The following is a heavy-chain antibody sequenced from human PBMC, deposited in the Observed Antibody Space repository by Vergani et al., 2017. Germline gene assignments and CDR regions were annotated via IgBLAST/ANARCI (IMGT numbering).Heavy chain of an antibody. D-gene: IGHD3-3*01. Sequence: EVQVVQSGGGLVKPGGSLRLSCETSGFIFSDYNLNWVRQAPGSGLEWVASISGRSSYVNYAVSVKVRFTISRDNAKNSLFLQMNSLRAEDTAVYYCVREETFYDSVSDYLAGYFDHWGQGALVTVSS. V-gene: IGHV3-21*02. CDR3: VREETFYDSVSDYLAGYFDH. CDR1: GFIFSDYN. J-gene: IGHJ4*02. CDR2: ISGRSSYV.